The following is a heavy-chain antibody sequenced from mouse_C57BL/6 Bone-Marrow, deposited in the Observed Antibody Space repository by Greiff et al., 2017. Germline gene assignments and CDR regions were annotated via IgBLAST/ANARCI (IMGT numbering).Heavy chain of an antibody. V-gene: IGHV1-55*01. CDR1: GYTFTSYW. J-gene: IGHJ4*01. CDR3: ARRPNYYAMDY. Sequence: QVQLKPPGAELVKPGASVQMSCKASGYTFTSYWITWVKQRPGQGLEWIGDIYPGSGSTNYHEKFKSKATLTVDTSSSTAYMQRSSLTSEDSAVYYCARRPNYYAMDYWGQGTSVTVSS. CDR2: IYPGSGST.